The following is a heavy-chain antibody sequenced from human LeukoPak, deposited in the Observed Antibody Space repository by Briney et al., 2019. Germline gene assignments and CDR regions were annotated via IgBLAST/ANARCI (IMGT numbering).Heavy chain of an antibody. CDR3: AKERKYYDFWGGYPLGYYMDV. CDR1: GFTFSSYA. CDR2: ISGSGGST. D-gene: IGHD3-3*01. Sequence: SGGSLRLSCAASGFTFSSYAMSWVGQAPGKGLEWVPAISGSGGSTYYAVSVQGRFTISRDNSKNTLYLTMKSLRAEDTAVYYCAKERKYYDFWGGYPLGYYMDVWGKETTVTVSS. V-gene: IGHV3-23*01. J-gene: IGHJ6*03.